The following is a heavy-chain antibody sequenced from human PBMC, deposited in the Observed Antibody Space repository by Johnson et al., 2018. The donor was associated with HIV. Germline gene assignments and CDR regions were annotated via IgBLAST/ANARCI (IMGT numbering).Heavy chain of an antibody. CDR2: IKQDGSET. CDR1: GFTFSNYG. V-gene: IGHV3-7*01. Sequence: VQLVESGGGVVQPGGSLRLSCAASGFTFSNYGMHWVRQAPGKGLEWVANIKQDGSETYYVDAVKGRFTISRDNAKNSLYLQMNSLRAEDTAVYYCARLGSSSWYGDDAFDIWGQGTMVTVSS. D-gene: IGHD6-13*01. CDR3: ARLGSSSWYGDDAFDI. J-gene: IGHJ3*02.